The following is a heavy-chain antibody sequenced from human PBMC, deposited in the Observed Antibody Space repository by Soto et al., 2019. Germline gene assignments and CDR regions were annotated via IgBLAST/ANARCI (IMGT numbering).Heavy chain of an antibody. Sequence: SETLSLTCTVSGDSISVSGDSNNNHYWSWVRQPPGKGLEWIGSIYYSGATNYNPSLKSRVTISVDTSKNQFSLKLSSVTAADPAVYYCARKGGGYDPVGAFDIWGQGTMVTV. CDR2: IYYSGAT. J-gene: IGHJ3*02. D-gene: IGHD5-12*01. CDR1: GDSISVSGDSNNNHY. CDR3: ARKGGGYDPVGAFDI. V-gene: IGHV4-59*08.